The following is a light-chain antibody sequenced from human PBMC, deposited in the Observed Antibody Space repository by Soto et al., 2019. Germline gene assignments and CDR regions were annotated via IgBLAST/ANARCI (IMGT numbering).Light chain of an antibody. CDR2: EGS. CDR1: SIDVGSYNL. V-gene: IGLV2-23*01. J-gene: IGLJ2*01. CDR3: CSYTGSPTP. Sequence: SVLTQPASLSGSPGQSITISCTGTSIDVGSYNLVSWYQQHPGKAPKLMIYEGSKRPSGVSNRFSGSKSGNTASLTISGLHAEDEADYYCCSYTGSPTPFGGGTKVTVL.